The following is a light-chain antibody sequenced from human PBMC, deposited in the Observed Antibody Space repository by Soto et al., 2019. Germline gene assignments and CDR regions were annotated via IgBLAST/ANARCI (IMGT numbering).Light chain of an antibody. Sequence: QSVLTQPPSVSAAPGQRVTISCSGSSSDIGSKYVSWYQQVPGTAPRLLIYFNNNRPSGIPDRFSGSKSGTSATLAITGLQTGDEADYYCGAWNSALGVEVFSTGTKLTVL. V-gene: IGLV1-51*01. CDR2: FNN. CDR3: GAWNSALGVEV. J-gene: IGLJ1*01. CDR1: SSDIGSKY.